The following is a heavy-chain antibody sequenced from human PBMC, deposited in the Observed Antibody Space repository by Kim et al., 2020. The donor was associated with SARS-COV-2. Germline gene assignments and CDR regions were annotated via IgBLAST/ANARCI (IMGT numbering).Heavy chain of an antibody. CDR2: IIPIFGTA. CDR3: ASLLGPNSSGWYSDDY. Sequence: SVKVSCKASGGTFSSYAISWVRQAPGQGLEWMGGIIPIFGTANYAQKFQGRVTITADESTSTAYMELSSLRSEDTAVYYCASLLGPNSSGWYSDDYWGQGTLVTVSS. J-gene: IGHJ4*02. V-gene: IGHV1-69*13. CDR1: GGTFSSYA. D-gene: IGHD6-19*01.